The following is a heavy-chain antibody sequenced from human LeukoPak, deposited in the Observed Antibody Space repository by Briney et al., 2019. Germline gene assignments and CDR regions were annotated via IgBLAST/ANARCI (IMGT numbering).Heavy chain of an antibody. V-gene: IGHV3-53*05. CDR1: GFTVSSNY. J-gene: IGHJ3*02. Sequence: GGSLRLSCAASGFTVSSNYMSWVRQAPGKGLEWVSVIYSGGSTYYADSVKGRFTISRDNSKNTLYLQMNSLRAEDTAVYYCAKGVVGATRRAFDIWGQGTMVTVSS. CDR2: IYSGGST. CDR3: AKGVVGATRRAFDI. D-gene: IGHD1-26*01.